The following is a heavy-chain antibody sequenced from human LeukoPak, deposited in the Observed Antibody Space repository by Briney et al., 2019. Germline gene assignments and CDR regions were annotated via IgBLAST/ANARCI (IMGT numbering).Heavy chain of an antibody. CDR1: GGFFSGYY. J-gene: IGHJ4*02. CDR2: INHSGST. D-gene: IGHD6-6*01. V-gene: IGHV4-34*01. Sequence: PSETLSLTCAVYGGFFSGYYWSWIRQPPGKGLEWIGEINHSGSTNYNPSLKSRVTISVDTSKNQFSLKLSSVTAADTAVYYCARGRIAAWYYFDYWGQGTLVTVSS. CDR3: ARGRIAAWYYFDY.